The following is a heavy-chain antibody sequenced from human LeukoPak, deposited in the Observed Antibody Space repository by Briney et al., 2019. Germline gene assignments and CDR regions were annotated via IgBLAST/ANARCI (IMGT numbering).Heavy chain of an antibody. CDR1: GGSLSGYY. CDR2: INHSGST. D-gene: IGHD3-22*01. Sequence: PSETLSLTCAVYGGSLSGYYWSWIRQPPGKGLEWVGEINHSGSTNYNPSLKSRVTISVDTSKNQFSLKLSSVTAADTAVYYCARGQDDYYDSSGTNYYFDYWGQGTLVTVSS. J-gene: IGHJ4*02. CDR3: ARGQDDYYDSSGTNYYFDY. V-gene: IGHV4-34*01.